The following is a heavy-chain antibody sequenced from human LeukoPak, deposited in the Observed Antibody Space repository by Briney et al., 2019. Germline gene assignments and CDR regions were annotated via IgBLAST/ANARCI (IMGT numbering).Heavy chain of an antibody. CDR1: GGSISSYY. J-gene: IGHJ4*02. CDR3: AAYRLPDSFDY. V-gene: IGHV4-59*12. Sequence: SETLSLTCTVSGGSISSYYWSWIRQPPGKGLEWIGYIYYSGSTNYNPSLKSRVTISVDTSKNQFSLKLSSVTAADTAVYYCAAYRLPDSFDYWGQGTLVTVSS. D-gene: IGHD4-11*01. CDR2: IYYSGST.